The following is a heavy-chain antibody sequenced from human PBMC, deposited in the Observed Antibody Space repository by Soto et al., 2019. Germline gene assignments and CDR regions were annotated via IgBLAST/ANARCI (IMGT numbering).Heavy chain of an antibody. Sequence: DVHLLESGGGLVQPGGSLRLSCAASGFSFSSYAMVWVHQAPGKGLEWVAVISARGGSSYFADSVKGRFTLSRDNSKNVLSLEMNSLRAEDTAIYFCAKGSIEYSASVDNWGQGTLVVVSS. CDR2: ISARGGSS. J-gene: IGHJ4*02. CDR1: GFSFSSYA. D-gene: IGHD5-12*01. V-gene: IGHV3-23*01. CDR3: AKGSIEYSASVDN.